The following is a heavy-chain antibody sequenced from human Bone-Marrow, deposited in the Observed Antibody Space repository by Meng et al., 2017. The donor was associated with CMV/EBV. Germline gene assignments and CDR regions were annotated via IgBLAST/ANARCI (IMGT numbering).Heavy chain of an antibody. Sequence: GGSLRLYCEASGFTLSSYEMNWVRQAPGKGLEWVSYISSSGRTIYYADSVKGRFTISRDNAKNSLYLQMNSLRAEDTAVYYCARELYVDTAILGWYYGMDVWGQGTTVTVSS. CDR2: ISSSGRTI. D-gene: IGHD5-18*01. J-gene: IGHJ6*02. CDR1: GFTLSSYE. CDR3: ARELYVDTAILGWYYGMDV. V-gene: IGHV3-48*03.